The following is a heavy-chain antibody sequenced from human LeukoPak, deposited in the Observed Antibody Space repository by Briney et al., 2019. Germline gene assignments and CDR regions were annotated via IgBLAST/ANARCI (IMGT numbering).Heavy chain of an antibody. V-gene: IGHV4-61*02. J-gene: IGHJ4*02. CDR3: ARAGGGDTAMGGY. D-gene: IGHD5-18*01. CDR1: GGSISSGSYY. Sequence: PSETLSLTCTVSGGSISSGSYYWSWIRPPAGKGLEWIGRIYTSGSTNYNPSLKSRLTKSVDTSNNQFSLKLSSVTAADTAVYYCARAGGGDTAMGGYWGQGTLVTVSS. CDR2: IYTSGST.